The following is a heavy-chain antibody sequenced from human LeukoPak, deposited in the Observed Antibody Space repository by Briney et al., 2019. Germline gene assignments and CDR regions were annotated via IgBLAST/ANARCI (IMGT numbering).Heavy chain of an antibody. CDR2: ISYDGSNK. D-gene: IGHD6-19*01. J-gene: IGHJ5*02. Sequence: GRSLRLSCAASGCTFSSYAMHWVRQAPGKGLEWVAVISYDGSNKYYADSVKGRFTISRDDFKSTVFLQMDSLRPEDTAVYYCARCTIGDGSGWCTWFAPWGQGTLVTVSS. CDR1: GCTFSSYA. CDR3: ARCTIGDGSGWCTWFAP. V-gene: IGHV3-30-3*01.